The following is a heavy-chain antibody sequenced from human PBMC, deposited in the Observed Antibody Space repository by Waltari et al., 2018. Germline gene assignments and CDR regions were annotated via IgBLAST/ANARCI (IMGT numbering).Heavy chain of an antibody. CDR2: IFHTGSS. CDR1: GASISSSSYS. D-gene: IGHD3-10*01. J-gene: IGHJ4*02. Sequence: QLRLQESGPGLVKYSETLSLTCTVSGASISSSSYSWGWIRQPPGKGFDWIGNIFHTGSSYYNPPLKSRVNISVDTSKNQFSLRVNSMTAADTAVYYCAGLVGESIDFWGRGTLVTVSS. CDR3: AGLVGESIDF. V-gene: IGHV4-39*01.